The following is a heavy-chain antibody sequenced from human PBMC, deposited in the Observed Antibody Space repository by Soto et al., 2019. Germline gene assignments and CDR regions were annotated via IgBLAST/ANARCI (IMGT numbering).Heavy chain of an antibody. V-gene: IGHV4-4*08. Sequence: QVQLQESGPGLVKPSETLSLTCSVSGGSISNYYWSWIRQPPGKGLEWIGYMYSSGSTNYNPSLKSRVTISVDTSKNQFSLKLSSVTAADTAVYYCARDGYTYDFYYFGMDVW. D-gene: IGHD5-18*01. J-gene: IGHJ6*01. CDR3: ARDGYTYDFYYFGMDV. CDR1: GGSISNYY. CDR2: MYSSGST.